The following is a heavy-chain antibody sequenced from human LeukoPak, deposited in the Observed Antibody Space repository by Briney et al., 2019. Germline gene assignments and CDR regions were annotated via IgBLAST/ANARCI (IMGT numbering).Heavy chain of an antibody. V-gene: IGHV4-59*01. J-gene: IGHJ4*02. CDR2: IYCSGSS. Sequence: PSETLSLTCTVSGGSISGYYWNWIRQPPGKGLEWIGHIYCSGSSSYNPSLSSRVTISVDTSKNQFSLRLSSVTAADTAMYYCAGRLTYSYAIDYWGQGTLVTVSS. CDR3: AGRLTYSYAIDY. CDR1: GGSISGYY. D-gene: IGHD5-18*01.